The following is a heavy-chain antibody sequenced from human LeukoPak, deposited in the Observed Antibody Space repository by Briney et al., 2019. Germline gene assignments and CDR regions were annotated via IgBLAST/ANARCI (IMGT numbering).Heavy chain of an antibody. Sequence: GASLRLSCAASGFTFSNHGMNWVRQAPGKGLGWVAVISYDGSNKYYADSVNGRFTFSRDNSKNTLYLQRNSLRSEDTAEYYCARGRGVVISAFDIWGQGTMVTVSS. D-gene: IGHD3-22*01. CDR1: GFTFSNHG. CDR3: ARGRGVVISAFDI. V-gene: IGHV3-30*03. J-gene: IGHJ3*02. CDR2: ISYDGSNK.